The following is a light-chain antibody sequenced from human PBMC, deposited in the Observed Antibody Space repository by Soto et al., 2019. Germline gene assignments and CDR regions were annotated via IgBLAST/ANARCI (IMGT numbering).Light chain of an antibody. Sequence: EIVLAQSPGTLSFSPGGRAPPSPTARQSVSSSYLAWYQQKPGQAPRLLIYGASSRATGIPDRFSGSGSGTDFTLTISRLEPEDFAVYYCQQYGSSPLTFGGGTKV. J-gene: IGKJ4*01. V-gene: IGKV3-20*01. CDR3: QQYGSSPLT. CDR1: QSVSSSY. CDR2: GAS.